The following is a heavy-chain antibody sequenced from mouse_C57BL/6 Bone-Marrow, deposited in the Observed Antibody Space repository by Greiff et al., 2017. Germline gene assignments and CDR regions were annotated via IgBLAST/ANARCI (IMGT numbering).Heavy chain of an antibody. D-gene: IGHD2-5*01. Sequence: VQLQQPGAELVKPGASVKLSCKASGYTFTSYWMHWVKQRPGRGLEWIGRIDPNSGGTKYNEKFKSKATLTVDKPSSTAYMQLSSLTSEDTAVYYWARDECVYYSNYGYLDYWGQGTTLTVSS. V-gene: IGHV1-72*01. J-gene: IGHJ2*01. CDR1: GYTFTSYW. CDR2: IDPNSGGT. CDR3: ARDECVYYSNYGYLDY.